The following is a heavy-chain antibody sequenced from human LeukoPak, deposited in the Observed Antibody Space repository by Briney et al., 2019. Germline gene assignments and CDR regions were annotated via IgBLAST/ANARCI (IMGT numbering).Heavy chain of an antibody. D-gene: IGHD1-26*01. J-gene: IGHJ6*03. Sequence: GGSLRLSCAASGFTFSNFGMHWVRQAPGKGLEWVAFIRYDGSNKYYADSVKGRFIISSDNSKNTLYLQMNSLRGEDTAVYYCAKDGDTMSGTYYYDMDVWGKGTTVTIS. CDR1: GFTFSNFG. CDR3: AKDGDTMSGTYYYDMDV. CDR2: IRYDGSNK. V-gene: IGHV3-30*02.